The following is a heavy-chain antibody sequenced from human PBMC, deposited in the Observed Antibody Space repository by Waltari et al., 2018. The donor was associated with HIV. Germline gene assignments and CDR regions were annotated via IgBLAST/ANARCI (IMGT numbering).Heavy chain of an antibody. CDR3: AKAYDSSGFQYYFDY. J-gene: IGHJ4*02. CDR2: INWNSDNI. CDR1: GYPFDDYA. Sequence: EVQLVESGGDWVQPGRSLRLSCAASGYPFDDYAMHWVRQAPGKGLEWVSGINWNSDNIGYADSVKGRFTISRDHAKNSLYLQMNSLRPEDTALYYCAKAYDSSGFQYYFDYWGQGTLVTVSS. D-gene: IGHD3-22*01. V-gene: IGHV3-9*01.